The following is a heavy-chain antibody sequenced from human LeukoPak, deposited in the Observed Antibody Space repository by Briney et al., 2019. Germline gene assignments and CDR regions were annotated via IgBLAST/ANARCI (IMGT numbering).Heavy chain of an antibody. CDR1: GGSFSGYY. Sequence: SETLSLTCAVYGGSFSGYYWSWIRQPPGKGLEWIGEINHSGSTNYNPSLKSRVTISVDTSKNQFSLKLSSVTAADTAVYYCARETYYDFWSGQKGFDYWGQRTLVTVSS. V-gene: IGHV4-34*01. CDR2: INHSGST. D-gene: IGHD3-3*01. CDR3: ARETYYDFWSGQKGFDY. J-gene: IGHJ4*02.